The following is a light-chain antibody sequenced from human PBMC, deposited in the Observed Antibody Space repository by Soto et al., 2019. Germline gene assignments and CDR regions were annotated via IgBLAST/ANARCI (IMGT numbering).Light chain of an antibody. CDR1: SSDVGTYNL. V-gene: IGLV2-23*01. CDR2: EGS. CDR3: CSHALSSTVVV. Sequence: QSALTQPASVSGSPGQSITISCTGTSSDVGTYNLVSWYQHHPGKAPKLMIYEGSKRPSGVSNRFSGSKSGNTASLTISGLQAEDEADYYCCSHALSSTVVVFGGGTKLTVL. J-gene: IGLJ2*01.